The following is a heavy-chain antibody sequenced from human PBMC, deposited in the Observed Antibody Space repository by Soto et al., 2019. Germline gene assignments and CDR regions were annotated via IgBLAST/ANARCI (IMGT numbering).Heavy chain of an antibody. J-gene: IGHJ4*02. V-gene: IGHV3-23*01. CDR2: ISDSGGST. D-gene: IGHD6-19*01. CDR3: AKDGGWSLAVAGLFDY. Sequence: GGSLRVSCVVSGSTLRSVDISWVRQASGRGLEWVSGISDSGGSTYYADSVKGRFTISRDNAKNTLYLQMKSLRVEDTALYYCAKDGGWSLAVAGLFDYWGPGTQVTVSS. CDR1: GSTLRSVD.